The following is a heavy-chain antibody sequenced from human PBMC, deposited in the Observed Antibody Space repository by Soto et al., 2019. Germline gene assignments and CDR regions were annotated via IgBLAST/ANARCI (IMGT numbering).Heavy chain of an antibody. J-gene: IGHJ5*02. V-gene: IGHV5-51*01. Sequence: GESLKISCKGSGYSFTSYWIGWVRQMPGKGLEWMGIIYPGDSDTRYSPSFQGQVTISADKSISTAYLQWSSLKASDTAMYYCARHYRAVAGTRRGWFDPWGQGTLVTVSS. CDR2: IYPGDSDT. CDR3: ARHYRAVAGTRRGWFDP. D-gene: IGHD6-19*01. CDR1: GYSFTSYW.